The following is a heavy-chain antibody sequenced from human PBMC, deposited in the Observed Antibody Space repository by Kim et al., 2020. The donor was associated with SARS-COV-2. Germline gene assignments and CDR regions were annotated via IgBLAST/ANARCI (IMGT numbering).Heavy chain of an antibody. V-gene: IGHV7-4-1*02. CDR1: GYTFTSYA. J-gene: IGHJ6*02. CDR2: INTNTGNP. CDR3: ATTGGPGSYWSHRGETEEDGGMDV. Sequence: ASVKVSCKASGYTFTSYAMNWVRQAPGQGLEWMGWINTNTGNPTYAQGFTGRFVFSLDTSFSTAYLQISSLKAEDTAVYYCATTGGPGSYWSHRGETEEDGGMDVWGQGTTVTVSS. D-gene: IGHD1-26*01.